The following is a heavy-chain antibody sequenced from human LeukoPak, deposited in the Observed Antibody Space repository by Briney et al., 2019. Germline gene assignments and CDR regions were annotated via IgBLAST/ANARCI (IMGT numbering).Heavy chain of an antibody. J-gene: IGHJ5*02. CDR2: IIPILGIA. CDR3: ARGPIAVAGRENWFDP. Sequence: GASVKVSCRASGYRFTGYYMNWVRLAPGQGLEWMGWIIPILGIANYAQKFQGRVTITADKSTSTAYMGLSSLRSEDTAVYYCARGPIAVAGRENWFDPWGQGTLVTVSS. D-gene: IGHD6-19*01. CDR1: GYRFTGYY. V-gene: IGHV1-69*10.